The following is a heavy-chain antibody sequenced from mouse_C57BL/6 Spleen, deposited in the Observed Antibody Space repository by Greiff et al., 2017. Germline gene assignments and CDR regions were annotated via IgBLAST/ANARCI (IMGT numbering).Heavy chain of an antibody. Sequence: QVHVKQSGAELVKPGASVKISCKASGYAFSSYWMNWVKQRPGKGLEWIGQIYPGDGDTNYNGKFKGKATLTADKSSSTAYMQLSSLTSEDSAVYFCARGRDGYYGYWGQGTTLTVSS. V-gene: IGHV1-80*01. J-gene: IGHJ2*01. CDR1: GYAFSSYW. CDR3: ARGRDGYYGY. D-gene: IGHD2-3*01. CDR2: IYPGDGDT.